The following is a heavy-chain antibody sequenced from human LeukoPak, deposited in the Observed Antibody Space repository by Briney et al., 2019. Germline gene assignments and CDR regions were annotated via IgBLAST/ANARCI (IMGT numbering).Heavy chain of an antibody. Sequence: GGSLRLSCAASGFTFSGYGMSWVRQAPGKGLEGVSSISGNPGSTYHADSVKGRFTISRDNSKNTLYLQMNSLRAEDTAVYYCAKGSPAPDYWGQGTLVTVS. CDR3: AKGSPAPDY. V-gene: IGHV3-23*01. CDR1: GFTFSGYG. CDR2: ISGNPGST. J-gene: IGHJ4*02.